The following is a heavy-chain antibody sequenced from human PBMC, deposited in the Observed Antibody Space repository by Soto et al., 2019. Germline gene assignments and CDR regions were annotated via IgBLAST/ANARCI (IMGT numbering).Heavy chain of an antibody. D-gene: IGHD2-2*01. J-gene: IGHJ4*02. CDR3: ASNYCSSTSCLYHFDY. V-gene: IGHV5-51*01. Sequence: PGESLKISRKGSGYSFTSYWIGWVRQMPGKGLEWMGIIYPGDSDTRYSPSFQGQVTISADKSISTAYLQWSSLKASDTAMYYCASNYCSSTSCLYHFDYWGQGTLVTVSS. CDR2: IYPGDSDT. CDR1: GYSFTSYW.